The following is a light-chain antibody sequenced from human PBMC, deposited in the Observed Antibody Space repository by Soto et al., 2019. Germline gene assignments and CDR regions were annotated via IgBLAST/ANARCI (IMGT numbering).Light chain of an antibody. CDR3: QQYFDWPPMT. Sequence: EVVMTQSPATLSASPGERATLSCWASETVATNLAWYQQKPGQAPRLLISGASTRAAGISDRFRGSGSGTEFTLTISSLRSEDSGIYYCQQYFDWPPMTFGQGTKVEI. CDR2: GAS. J-gene: IGKJ1*01. V-gene: IGKV3-15*01. CDR1: ETVATN.